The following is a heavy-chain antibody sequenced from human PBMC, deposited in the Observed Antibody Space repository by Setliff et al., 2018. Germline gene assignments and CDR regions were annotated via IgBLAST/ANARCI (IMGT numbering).Heavy chain of an antibody. J-gene: IGHJ4*02. D-gene: IGHD1-1*01. CDR2: IHYSGNT. CDR1: GGAVSGDY. Sequence: SETLSLTCSVSGGAVSGDYWTWIRQPPGKGLEWIGRIHYSGNTYYNASLKSRVIISVDTAQNQFSLSLSSVTAADTAVYYCARTGTYRYFDYWGQGTLVTVSS. CDR3: ARTGTYRYFDY. V-gene: IGHV4-59*05.